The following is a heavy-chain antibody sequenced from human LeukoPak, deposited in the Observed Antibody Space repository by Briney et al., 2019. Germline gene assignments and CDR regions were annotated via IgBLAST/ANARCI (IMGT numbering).Heavy chain of an antibody. CDR2: INHSGST. CDR3: AITVATGAWDY. J-gene: IGHJ4*02. D-gene: IGHD4-17*01. Sequence: SETLSLTCAVYGGSFSGYYWSWIRQPPGKGLEWIGEINHSGSTNYNPSLKSRVTISVDTSKNQFSLKLSSVTAADTAVYYCAITVATGAWDYWGQGTLVTVSS. CDR1: GGSFSGYY. V-gene: IGHV4-34*01.